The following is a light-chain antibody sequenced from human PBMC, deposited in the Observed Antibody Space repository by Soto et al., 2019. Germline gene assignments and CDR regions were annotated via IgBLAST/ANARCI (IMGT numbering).Light chain of an antibody. Sequence: QSVLTQPASVSGSPGQSITISCTGTSSDVGSYNLVSWYQQHPGKAPKLMIYERSKRPSGVSNRFSGSKSGNTASLTISGLQAEDEADYYCCSYAGSSNVVFGGGTKLTVL. CDR3: CSYAGSSNVV. CDR1: SSDVGSYNL. CDR2: ERS. V-gene: IGLV2-23*01. J-gene: IGLJ2*01.